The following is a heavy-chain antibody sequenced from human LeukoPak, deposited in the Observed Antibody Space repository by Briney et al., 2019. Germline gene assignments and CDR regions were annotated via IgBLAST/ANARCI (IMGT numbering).Heavy chain of an antibody. Sequence: SETLSLTCTVSGGSISSSSYYWGWIRQPPGKGLEWIGSIYYSGSTYYNPSLKSRVTISVDTSKNQFSLRLSSVTAADTAVYYCARSRPYYFDYWGQGTLVTVSS. CDR1: GGSISSSSYY. V-gene: IGHV4-39*01. CDR2: IYYSGST. J-gene: IGHJ4*02. CDR3: ARSRPYYFDY.